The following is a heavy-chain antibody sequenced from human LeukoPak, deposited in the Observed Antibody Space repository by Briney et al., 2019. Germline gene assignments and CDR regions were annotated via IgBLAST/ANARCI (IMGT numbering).Heavy chain of an antibody. J-gene: IGHJ4*02. CDR2: VDPEDDET. D-gene: IGHD5-24*01. CDR3: ARDSGWLQVMY. Sequence: GASVKVSCKASGYTFSDYYIHWVQQAPGEGLEWVGRVDPEDDETIYAEKFQGRVTITADTSRDIAYMELSSLRSEDTAVYYCARDSGWLQVMYWGQGTLVTVSS. CDR1: GYTFSDYY. V-gene: IGHV1-69-2*01.